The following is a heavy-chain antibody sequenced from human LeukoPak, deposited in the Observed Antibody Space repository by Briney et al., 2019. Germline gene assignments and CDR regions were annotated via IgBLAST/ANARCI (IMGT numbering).Heavy chain of an antibody. CDR1: GFTFSRYG. D-gene: IGHD6-13*01. Sequence: WGSLRLSCAASGFTFSRYGMSWVRQAPGKGLEWVSSIGSSGGTTYYVDSVKGRFTISRDNSKNTLFLQMDSLRAEDTAVYYCAKLLISAGTDYWGQGTLVTVSS. CDR3: AKLLISAGTDY. CDR2: IGSSGGTT. V-gene: IGHV3-23*01. J-gene: IGHJ4*02.